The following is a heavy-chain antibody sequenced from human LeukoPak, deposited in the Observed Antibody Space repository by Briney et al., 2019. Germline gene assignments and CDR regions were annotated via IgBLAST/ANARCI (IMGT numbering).Heavy chain of an antibody. CDR3: SRPDVRDYDGSSYLGGAFDI. V-gene: IGHV3-73*01. D-gene: IGHD4-23*01. CDR1: GFTFSGSA. Sequence: PGGSLRLSCAASGFTFSGSAIHWVRQAPGKGLEWVGRIRSKGNKYTTAYDVSVKGRFTISRDDSRNTTFLQMNSLKTEDTAVYYCSRPDVRDYDGSSYLGGAFDIWGRGTMVTVSS. J-gene: IGHJ3*02. CDR2: IRSKGNKYTT.